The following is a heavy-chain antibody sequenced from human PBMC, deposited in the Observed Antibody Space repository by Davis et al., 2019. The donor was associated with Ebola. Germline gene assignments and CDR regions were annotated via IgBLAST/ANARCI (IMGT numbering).Heavy chain of an antibody. D-gene: IGHD3-10*01. CDR3: ARVKSYGSGSYYFWGPYYFDY. Sequence: ESLKLPCSVSGFMFSSYAMHWVRQAPGKGLQYVSGITNNGGSTYYADSVKGRFIISRDNSKNTLYLQMSSLRAEDTAVYYCARVKSYGSGSYYFWGPYYFDYWGQGTLVTVSS. CDR1: GFMFSSYA. J-gene: IGHJ4*02. V-gene: IGHV3-64D*06. CDR2: ITNNGGST.